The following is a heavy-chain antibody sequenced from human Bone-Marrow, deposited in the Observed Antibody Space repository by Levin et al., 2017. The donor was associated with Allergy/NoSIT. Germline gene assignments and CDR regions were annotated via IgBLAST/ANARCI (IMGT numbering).Heavy chain of an antibody. Sequence: GGSLRLSCAASGFTFSSYSMNWVRQAPGKGLEWVSSISSSSSYIYYADSVKGRFTISRDNAKNSLYLQMNSLRAEDTAVYYCASRIAAAYPDFDYWGQGTLVTVSS. D-gene: IGHD6-13*01. CDR1: GFTFSSYS. CDR2: ISSSSSYI. J-gene: IGHJ4*02. V-gene: IGHV3-21*01. CDR3: ASRIAAAYPDFDY.